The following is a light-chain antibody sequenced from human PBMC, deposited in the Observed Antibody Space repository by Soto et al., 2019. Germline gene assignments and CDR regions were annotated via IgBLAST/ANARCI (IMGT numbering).Light chain of an antibody. CDR3: QTWGTGGVV. J-gene: IGLJ2*01. CDR2: LNSDGSH. CDR1: SGHSYYA. V-gene: IGLV4-69*01. Sequence: QLVLTQSPSASASLGASVKLTCTLSSGHSYYAIAWHQQQPEKGPRYLMKLNSDGSHSKGDGIPDRFSGSSSGAERYLTISRLQSEDEADYYCQTWGTGGVVFGGGTKLTV.